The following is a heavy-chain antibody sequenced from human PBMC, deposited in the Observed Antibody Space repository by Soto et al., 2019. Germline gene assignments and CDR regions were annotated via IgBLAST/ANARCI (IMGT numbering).Heavy chain of an antibody. Sequence: ESGGGLVQPGGSLRLSCAASGFTFSSYAMSWVRQAPGKGLEWVSAISGSGGSTYYADSVKGRFTISRDNSKNTLYLQMNSLRAEDTAVYYCAKDRPRYYYDSSGRIDYWGQGTLVTVSS. J-gene: IGHJ4*02. CDR1: GFTFSSYA. CDR3: AKDRPRYYYDSSGRIDY. CDR2: ISGSGGST. D-gene: IGHD3-22*01. V-gene: IGHV3-23*01.